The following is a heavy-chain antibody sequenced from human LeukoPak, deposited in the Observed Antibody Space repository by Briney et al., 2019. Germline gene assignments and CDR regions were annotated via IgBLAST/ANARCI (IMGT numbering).Heavy chain of an antibody. CDR1: GGSISSGDYY. V-gene: IGHV4-30-4*01. Sequence: PSETLSLTCTVSGGSISSGDYYWSWIRQPPGKGLEWIGYIYYSGGTYYNPSLKSRVTISVDTSKNQFPLKLSSVTAADTAVYYCARTVGTGVFQHWGQGTLVTVSS. CDR2: IYYSGGT. D-gene: IGHD4-23*01. J-gene: IGHJ1*01. CDR3: ARTVGTGVFQH.